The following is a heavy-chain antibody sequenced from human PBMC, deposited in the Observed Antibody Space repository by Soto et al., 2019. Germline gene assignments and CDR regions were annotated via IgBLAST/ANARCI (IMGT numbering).Heavy chain of an antibody. D-gene: IGHD6-13*01. CDR3: ARIVRRPQLGNFDY. Sequence: SGPTLVNPTQTLTLTCTFSGFSLSTSGMCVSWIRQPPWKALEGLALIDWDDDKYYSTSLKTRLTISKHTSKNQVVLTMANMHPVETAPYYCARIVRRPQLGNFDYWGQGTLVTGSS. CDR2: IDWDDDK. CDR1: GFSLSTSGMC. V-gene: IGHV2-70*01. J-gene: IGHJ4*02.